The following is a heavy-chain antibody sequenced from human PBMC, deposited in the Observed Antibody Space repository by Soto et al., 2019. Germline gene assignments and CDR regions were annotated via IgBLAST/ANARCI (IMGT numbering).Heavy chain of an antibody. V-gene: IGHV1-3*04. CDR1: GYTFTHYA. D-gene: IGHD2-8*01. J-gene: IGHJ3*02. CDR2: INTDNGNT. CDR3: ARQGDSRILRDNFDI. Sequence: QVQLVQSGAEVKQPGASVKVSCKSSGYTFTHYAMRWVRQAPGQGLEWLGWINTDNGNTAFSQKFQGRVSITMYTTASTAYVDLSRLISKDTAVYYSARQGDSRILRDNFDILGPGTLVTVAS.